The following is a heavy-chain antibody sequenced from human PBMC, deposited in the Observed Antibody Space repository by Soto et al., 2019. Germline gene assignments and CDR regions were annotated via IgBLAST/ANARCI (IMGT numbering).Heavy chain of an antibody. CDR1: GLTLSNYA. J-gene: IGHJ4*02. D-gene: IGHD6-19*01. V-gene: IGHV3-30-3*01. CDR3: ASVPQAVAADC. Sequence: QVQLVESGGGVVQPGRSLRLSCAASGLTLSNYAMHWVRQAPGKGLEWVAVISYDGSNRYYADSVKGRFTISRDNSKKTLYLQMNSLRGEGTAVYYCASVPQAVAADCGGQGTLVTVSS. CDR2: ISYDGSNR.